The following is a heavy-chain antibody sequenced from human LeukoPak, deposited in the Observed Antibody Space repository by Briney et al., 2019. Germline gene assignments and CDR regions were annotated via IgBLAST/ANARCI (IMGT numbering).Heavy chain of an antibody. Sequence: ASVKVSCKASGYTFTNYGISWVRQAPGQGLEWMGWISAYNSNTNYAQKLQGRVTMTTDTSTSTAYMELRSLRSDDTAVYYCARDPLPYSSSWYYFDYWGQGTLVTVSS. V-gene: IGHV1-18*04. CDR3: ARDPLPYSSSWYYFDY. CDR1: GYTFTNYG. D-gene: IGHD6-13*01. CDR2: ISAYNSNT. J-gene: IGHJ4*02.